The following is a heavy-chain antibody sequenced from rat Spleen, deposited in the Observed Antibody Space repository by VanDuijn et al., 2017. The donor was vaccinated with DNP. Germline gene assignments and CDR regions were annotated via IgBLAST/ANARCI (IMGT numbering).Heavy chain of an antibody. V-gene: IGHV5-7*01. J-gene: IGHJ2*01. CDR1: GFTFSDYN. Sequence: EVQLVESGGGLVQPGRSLKLSCAASGFTFSDYNMAWVRQAPKKGLEWVATIIYDGGGTSYRDSWKGQFTISRDNVKCSLYLQMDSLRSEVTAPYYCARPDYWGQGVMVTASS. CDR2: IIYDGGGT. CDR3: ARPDY.